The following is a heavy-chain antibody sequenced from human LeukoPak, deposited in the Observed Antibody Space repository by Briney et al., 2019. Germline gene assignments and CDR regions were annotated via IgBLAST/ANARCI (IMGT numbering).Heavy chain of an antibody. V-gene: IGHV4-4*07. CDR2: VLTSGTT. CDR3: ARRGYSSGWHHAYYFDY. CDR1: NGAINSYQ. J-gene: IGHJ4*02. D-gene: IGHD6-19*01. Sequence: PSETLSLTCTVSNGAINSYQWSWIRQPAGKGLEWIGRVLTSGTTNYNPSLKSRVTISVDTSKNQFSLKLSSVTAADTAVYYCARRGYSSGWHHAYYFDYWGQGTLVTVSS.